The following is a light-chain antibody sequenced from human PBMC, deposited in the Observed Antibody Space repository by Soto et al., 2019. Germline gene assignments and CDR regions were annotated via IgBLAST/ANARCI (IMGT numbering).Light chain of an antibody. CDR1: QSISTY. V-gene: IGKV1-39*01. CDR3: QQSYSTPRT. Sequence: DIQMTQSPSSLSASVGDRVTITCRASQSISTYLNWYQQKVGKAPKLLIYAASSLQRGVPSRFSRSGSGPDFPLTISSLHPEDFATYYCQQSYSTPRTFGQGTKLEIK. CDR2: AAS. J-gene: IGKJ2*02.